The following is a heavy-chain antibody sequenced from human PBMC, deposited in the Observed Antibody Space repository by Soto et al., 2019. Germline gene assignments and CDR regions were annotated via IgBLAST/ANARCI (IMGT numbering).Heavy chain of an antibody. J-gene: IGHJ5*02. D-gene: IGHD3-22*01. CDR3: ARELYYYDSSGYYYGAGWFDP. Sequence: SETLSLTCTVSGGSVSSGSYYWSWIRQPPGKGLEWIGYIYYSGSTNYNPSLKGRVTISVDTSKNQFSLKLSSVTAADTAVYYCARELYYYDSSGYYYGAGWFDPWGQGTLVTVSS. CDR1: GGSVSSGSYY. V-gene: IGHV4-61*01. CDR2: IYYSGST.